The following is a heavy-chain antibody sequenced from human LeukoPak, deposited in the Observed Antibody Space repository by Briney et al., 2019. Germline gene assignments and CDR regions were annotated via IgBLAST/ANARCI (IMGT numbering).Heavy chain of an antibody. J-gene: IGHJ5*02. CDR1: GFTFSIYG. Sequence: GGSLRLSCAASGFTFSIYGMQWVRQAPGKGLEWVTVIWYDGSNKYYADSVKGRFTISRDNSKNTMYLQMNSLRAEDTAVYYCARGGYSYGYSDWFDPWGQGTLVTVSS. CDR2: IWYDGSNK. CDR3: ARGGYSYGYSDWFDP. V-gene: IGHV3-33*01. D-gene: IGHD5-18*01.